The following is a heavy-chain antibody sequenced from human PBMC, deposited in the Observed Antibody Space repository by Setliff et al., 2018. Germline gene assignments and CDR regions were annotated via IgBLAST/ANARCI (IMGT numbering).Heavy chain of an antibody. D-gene: IGHD5-12*01. Sequence: GASVKVSCKASGGTFSSYAISWVRQAPGQGLEWMGGIIPIFGTANYAQKFQGRVTITADESTSTAYMELSSLRSEDTAVYYCATGGYSGYDYVYWGQGTLVTVSS. J-gene: IGHJ1*01. CDR3: ATGGYSGYDYVY. CDR1: GGTFSSYA. CDR2: IIPIFGTA. V-gene: IGHV1-69*13.